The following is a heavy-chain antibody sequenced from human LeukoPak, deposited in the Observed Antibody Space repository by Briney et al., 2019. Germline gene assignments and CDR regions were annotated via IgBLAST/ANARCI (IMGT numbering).Heavy chain of an antibody. J-gene: IGHJ4*02. CDR3: ATPYSSVYCFDF. V-gene: IGHV4-39*01. CDR1: GGSISSSSYY. CDR2: IYYSGST. D-gene: IGHD6-19*01. Sequence: SETLSLTCTVSGGSISSSSYYWGWVRQPPGKGLEWIGSIYYSGSTYYNSSLKGRVTISADTSENQFSLKLSSVTAADTAVYYCATPYSSVYCFDFWGQGTLVTVSS.